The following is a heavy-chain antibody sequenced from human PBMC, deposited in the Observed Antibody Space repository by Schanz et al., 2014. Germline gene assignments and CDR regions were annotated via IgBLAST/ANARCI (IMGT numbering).Heavy chain of an antibody. CDR1: GFTFSSHW. J-gene: IGHJ3*02. V-gene: IGHV3-74*02. CDR2: INSVGSNT. CDR3: AKGRFGELSAFDI. D-gene: IGHD3-10*01. Sequence: EVQLVESGGGLVQPGGSLRLSCAASGFTFSSHWMHWVRQDPGKGLVWVARINSVGSNTDYADSVKGRFTISRDNSKNTLYLQMNGLRGEDTAVYYCAKGRFGELSAFDIWGQGTMVTVSS.